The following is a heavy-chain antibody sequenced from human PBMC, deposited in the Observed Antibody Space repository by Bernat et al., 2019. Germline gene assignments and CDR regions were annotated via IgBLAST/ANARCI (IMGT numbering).Heavy chain of an antibody. CDR1: KFTFSSYA. D-gene: IGHD4-17*01. V-gene: IGHV3-33*01. J-gene: IGHJ6*02. CDR3: ARVSLYGAPASGMDV. Sequence: QVQVVESGGGVVQPGRSLRLSCEAPKFTFSSYAMHWVRQAPGKGLEWAAVIWYDGSNENYAYSVKGRFTISRDNSKNTLYLQMNSLRAEDTAVYYCARVSLYGAPASGMDVWGQGTTVTVSS. CDR2: IWYDGSNE.